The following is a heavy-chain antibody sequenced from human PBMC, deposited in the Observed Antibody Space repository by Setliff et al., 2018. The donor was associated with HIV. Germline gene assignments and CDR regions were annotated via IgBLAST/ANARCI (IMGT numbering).Heavy chain of an antibody. CDR2: IYYSGST. D-gene: IGHD5-12*01. CDR3: ARRSGFALDY. J-gene: IGHJ4*02. Sequence: SETLSLTCTVSGGSISSYYWSWIRQPPGKGLEWIGYIYYSGSTNYNPSLKSRVTISVDTSKNQFSLRLNSVTAADTAVYYCARRSGFALDYWGQGTLVTVSS. V-gene: IGHV4-59*08. CDR1: GGSISSYY.